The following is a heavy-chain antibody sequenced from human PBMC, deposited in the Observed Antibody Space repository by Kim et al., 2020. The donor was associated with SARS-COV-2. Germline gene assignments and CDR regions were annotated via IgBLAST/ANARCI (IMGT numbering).Heavy chain of an antibody. CDR1: GYTFTSYD. CDR2: MNPNSGNT. D-gene: IGHD2-21*01. J-gene: IGHJ6*02. Sequence: ASVKVSCKASGYTFTSYDINWVRQATGQGLEWMGWMNPNSGNTGYAQKFQGRVTMTRNTSISTAYMELSSLRSEDTAVYYCARGKKHIVVGIAIPYYYYGMDVWGQGTTVTVSS. CDR3: ARGKKHIVVGIAIPYYYYGMDV. V-gene: IGHV1-8*01.